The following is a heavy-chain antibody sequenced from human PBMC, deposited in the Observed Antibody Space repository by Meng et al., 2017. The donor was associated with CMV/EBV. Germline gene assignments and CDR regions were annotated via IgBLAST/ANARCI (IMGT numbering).Heavy chain of an antibody. Sequence: GESLKISWAASGFTFSSYWMHWVRQAPGKGLVWVSRINSDGSSTSYADSVKGRFTISRDNAKNTLYLQMNSLRAEDTAVYYCARGARGLVLRFLEWLSVDYWGQGTLVTVSS. CDR3: ARGARGLVLRFLEWLSVDY. J-gene: IGHJ4*02. V-gene: IGHV3-74*01. CDR2: INSDGSST. D-gene: IGHD3-3*01. CDR1: GFTFSSYW.